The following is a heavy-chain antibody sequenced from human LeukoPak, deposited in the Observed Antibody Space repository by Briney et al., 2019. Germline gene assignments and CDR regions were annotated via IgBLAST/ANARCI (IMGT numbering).Heavy chain of an antibody. Sequence: PSETLSLTCTVSGDSISNFYWSWIRQPAGKGLEWIGRIYTTGSTNYNPSLRSRVTMSVDTSKNQFSLKLSSVTAAYTAVYYCARGPVPAAMDWFDPWGQGNLVTVSS. CDR3: ARGPVPAAMDWFDP. V-gene: IGHV4-4*07. CDR2: IYTTGST. J-gene: IGHJ5*02. CDR1: GDSISNFY. D-gene: IGHD2-2*01.